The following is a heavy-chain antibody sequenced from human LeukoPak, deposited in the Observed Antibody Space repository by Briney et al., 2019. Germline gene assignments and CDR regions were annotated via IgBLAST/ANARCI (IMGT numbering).Heavy chain of an antibody. D-gene: IGHD3-10*01. CDR1: GGSIRSSYYY. V-gene: IGHV4-39*07. CDR2: IYDSGST. J-gene: IGHJ6*02. Sequence: SETLSLTCTVSGGSIRSSYYYWGWIRQPPGKGLEWIGSIYDSGSTYYNPSLKSRVTISVDTSKNQFSLKLSSVTAADTAVYYCARALSYGSGIDYYGMDVWGQGTTVTVSS. CDR3: ARALSYGSGIDYYGMDV.